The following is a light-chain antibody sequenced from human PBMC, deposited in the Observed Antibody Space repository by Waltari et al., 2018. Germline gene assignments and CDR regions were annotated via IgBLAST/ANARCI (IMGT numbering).Light chain of an antibody. CDR3: SSYTSSSTVI. V-gene: IGLV2-14*03. J-gene: IGLJ2*01. Sequence: WYQQHPGEAPKRIIYDVTHRPSGVSNHFSGSMSGNTASLTISGLQAEDEAHYYCSSYTSSSTVIFGGGTKLTVL. CDR2: DVT.